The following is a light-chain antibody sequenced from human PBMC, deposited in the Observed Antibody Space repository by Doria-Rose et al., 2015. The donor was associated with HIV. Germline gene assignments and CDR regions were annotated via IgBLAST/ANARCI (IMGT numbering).Light chain of an antibody. J-gene: IGKJ1*01. CDR2: DGS. CDR3: HQYGTSWT. V-gene: IGKV3-20*01. CDR1: QSFSSTY. Sequence: TQSPGTLSLSPGERATLSCRASQSFSSTYLAWYRQKPGQAPSLLIYDGSTRATGIPDRFSASGSRTDFTLTINRLEPEDFALYYCHQYGTSWTFGQGTKVEI.